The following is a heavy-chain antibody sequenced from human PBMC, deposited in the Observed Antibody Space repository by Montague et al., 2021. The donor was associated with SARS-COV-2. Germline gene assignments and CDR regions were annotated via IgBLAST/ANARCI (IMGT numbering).Heavy chain of an antibody. J-gene: IGHJ4*02. D-gene: IGHD4-23*01. Sequence: SETLSLTCAVYGGSLSGYYWSWIRQPPGEGLEWIAEISHSGSTSYNPSLKSRVTISVDTSKNQFPLKLSSATAADTAVYYCARRGDYGGPRFDYWGQGTLVSVSS. CDR3: ARRGDYGGPRFDY. CDR1: GGSLSGYY. CDR2: ISHSGST. V-gene: IGHV4-34*01.